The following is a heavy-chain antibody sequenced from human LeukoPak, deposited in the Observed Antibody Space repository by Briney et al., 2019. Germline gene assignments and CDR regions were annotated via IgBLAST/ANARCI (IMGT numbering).Heavy chain of an antibody. V-gene: IGHV4-61*02. CDR2: IYTSGST. Sequence: SQTLSLTCTVSGVSISSGSYYWSWIRQPAGKGLEWIGRIYTSGSTNYNPSLKSRVTISVDTSKNQFSLKLSSVTAADTAVYYCARFKRGSYWRNAFDIWGQGTMVTVSS. J-gene: IGHJ3*02. CDR1: GVSISSGSYY. CDR3: ARFKRGSYWRNAFDI. D-gene: IGHD1-26*01.